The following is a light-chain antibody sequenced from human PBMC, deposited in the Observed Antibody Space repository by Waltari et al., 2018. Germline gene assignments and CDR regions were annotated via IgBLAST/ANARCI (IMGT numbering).Light chain of an antibody. CDR2: EVN. V-gene: IGLV2-8*01. Sequence: QSSLTQPPSASGSLGQMLTISCTGTSSDVGAYNYVSWYQQHPGTAPKLIIYEVNKRPSGGPERFSGFKSGNTASLIISGLQAEDGGDYCTSNAGSNNYVFGTGTEVTVL. J-gene: IGLJ1*01. CDR1: SSDVGAYNY. CDR3: TSNAGSNNYV.